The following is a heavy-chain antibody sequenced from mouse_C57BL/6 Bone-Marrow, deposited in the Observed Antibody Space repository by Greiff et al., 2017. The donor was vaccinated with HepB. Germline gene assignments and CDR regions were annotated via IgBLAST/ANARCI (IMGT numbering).Heavy chain of an antibody. D-gene: IGHD5-5*01. CDR2: ISYDGSN. V-gene: IGHV3-6*01. J-gene: IGHJ3*01. CDR3: ARDYRGFAY. Sequence: ESGPGLVKPSQSLSLTCSVTGYSITSGYYWNWIRQFPGNKLEWMGYISYDGSNNYNPSLKNRISITRDTSKNQFFLKLNSVTTEDTATYYCARDYRGFAYWGQGTLVTVSA. CDR1: GYSITSGYY.